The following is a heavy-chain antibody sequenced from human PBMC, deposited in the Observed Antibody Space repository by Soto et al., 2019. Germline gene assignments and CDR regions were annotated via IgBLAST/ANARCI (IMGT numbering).Heavy chain of an antibody. D-gene: IGHD3-22*01. J-gene: IGHJ3*02. V-gene: IGHV3-49*03. CDR2: IRSKAYGGTT. CDR1: GFTFGDYA. Sequence: GGSLRLSCTASGFTFGDYAMSWFRQAPGKGLEWVGFIRSKAYGGTTEYAASVKGRFTISRDDSKSIAYLQMNSLKTEDTAVYYCTRDARITMIVVAHDAFDIWGQGTMVTV. CDR3: TRDARITMIVVAHDAFDI.